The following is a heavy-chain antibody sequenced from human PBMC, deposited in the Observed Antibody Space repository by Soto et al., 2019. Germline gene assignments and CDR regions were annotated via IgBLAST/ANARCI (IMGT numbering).Heavy chain of an antibody. V-gene: IGHV4-39*01. Sequence: SETLSLTCTVSGGSISSSSYYWGWIRQPPGKGLEWIGSIYYSGSTYYNPSLKSRVTISVDTSKNQFSLKLSSVTAADTAVYYCARGEAGHLYYYYYYYMDVWGKGTTVTVSS. CDR2: IYYSGST. CDR1: GGSISSSSYY. CDR3: ARGEAGHLYYYYYYYMDV. D-gene: IGHD6-25*01. J-gene: IGHJ6*03.